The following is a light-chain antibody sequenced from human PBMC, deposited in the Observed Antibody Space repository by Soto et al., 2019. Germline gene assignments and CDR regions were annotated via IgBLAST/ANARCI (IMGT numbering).Light chain of an antibody. V-gene: IGKV3-15*01. CDR2: GVS. Sequence: EILMTQSPATLSVSPGERATLSCRASQSVSSNLAWYQQKPGQAPRLLIYGVSTRATDIPARFSGSGSGTEFTLTISSLQSEDLAVYYCQQYNNWPPTWTFGQGTKVEI. CDR1: QSVSSN. J-gene: IGKJ1*01. CDR3: QQYNNWPPTWT.